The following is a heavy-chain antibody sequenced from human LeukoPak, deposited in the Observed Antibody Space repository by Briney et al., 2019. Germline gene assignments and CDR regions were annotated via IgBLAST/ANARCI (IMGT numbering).Heavy chain of an antibody. V-gene: IGHV4-39*01. D-gene: IGHD3-22*01. CDR2: IYYSGST. CDR1: GGSISSSSYY. J-gene: IGHJ3*02. Sequence: PSETLSLTCTVSGGSISSSSYYWGWIRQPPGKGLEWIGSIYYSGSTYYNPSLKSRVTISVDTSKNQFSLKLSSVTAADTAVYYCASPNLYYYDSSGYFKPAHAFDIWGQGTMVTVSS. CDR3: ASPNLYYYDSSGYFKPAHAFDI.